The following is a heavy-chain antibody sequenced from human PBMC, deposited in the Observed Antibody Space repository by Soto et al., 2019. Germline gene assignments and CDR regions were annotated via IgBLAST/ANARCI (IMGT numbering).Heavy chain of an antibody. CDR1: GFTFSTYS. D-gene: IGHD2-2*02. V-gene: IGHV3-21*01. Sequence: GGSLRLSCVGSGFTFSTYSINWVRQAPGKGLEWVSSISSRSDIYYADSVKGRFTISRDNAKNSVSLQMNSLRAEDTAVYYCAREYTAWPLAYGLDVWGQGTTVTSP. J-gene: IGHJ6*02. CDR3: AREYTAWPLAYGLDV. CDR2: ISSRSDI.